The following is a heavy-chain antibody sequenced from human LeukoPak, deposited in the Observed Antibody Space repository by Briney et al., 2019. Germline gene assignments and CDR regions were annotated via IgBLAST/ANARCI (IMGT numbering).Heavy chain of an antibody. J-gene: IGHJ4*02. CDR2: ISYDGSNK. Sequence: GGSLRLSCAAPEFTFSSYAMHWVRQAPGKGLEWVALISYDGSNKYYADSVKGRFTISRDNSKNTLYLQMNSLRAEDTAVYYCAKDTYSGSYDYWGQGTLVTVSS. D-gene: IGHD1-26*01. V-gene: IGHV3-30-3*01. CDR1: EFTFSSYA. CDR3: AKDTYSGSYDY.